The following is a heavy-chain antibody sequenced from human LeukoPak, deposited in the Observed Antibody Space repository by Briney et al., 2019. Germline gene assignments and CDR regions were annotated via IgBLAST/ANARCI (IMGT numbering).Heavy chain of an antibody. CDR3: ARNLIRADSSGSSAIDY. J-gene: IGHJ4*02. Sequence: GGSLRLSCAASGFTFSTYNMNWVRQAPRKGLEWVSSISDTSIYIYYADSVKGRFTISRDNAKNSLYLQMNNLRDEDTAVYYCARNLIRADSSGSSAIDYWGQGTLVTVSS. V-gene: IGHV3-21*01. D-gene: IGHD3-22*01. CDR2: ISDTSIYI. CDR1: GFTFSTYN.